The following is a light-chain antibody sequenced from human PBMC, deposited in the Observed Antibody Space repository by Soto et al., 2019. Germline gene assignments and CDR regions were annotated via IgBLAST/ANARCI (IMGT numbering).Light chain of an antibody. J-gene: IGLJ2*01. CDR2: DVN. CDR3: CSYARGSTLV. V-gene: IGLV2-23*02. CDR1: SSDVGSYNL. Sequence: QSALTQPASASGSPGQSITISCTGTSSDVGSYNLVSWYQQHPGKAPKLMIYDVNKRPSGDSNRFSGSKSGNTASLTISGLQAEDEGEYYCCSYARGSTLVFGGGTKVTVL.